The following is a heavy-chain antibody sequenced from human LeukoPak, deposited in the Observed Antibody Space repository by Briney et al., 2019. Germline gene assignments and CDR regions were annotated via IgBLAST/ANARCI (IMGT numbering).Heavy chain of an antibody. V-gene: IGHV4-38-2*01. CDR2: IYHSGST. CDR3: ARHPYSNYWFDP. CDR1: GYSISSGYY. D-gene: IGHD4-11*01. J-gene: IGHJ5*02. Sequence: SETLSLTCAVSGYSISSGYYWVWIRQPPGKGLEWIGSIYHSGSTYYNPSLKSRVTISVDTSKNQFSLKLSSLTAADTAVYYCARHPYSNYWFDPWGQGTLVTVSS.